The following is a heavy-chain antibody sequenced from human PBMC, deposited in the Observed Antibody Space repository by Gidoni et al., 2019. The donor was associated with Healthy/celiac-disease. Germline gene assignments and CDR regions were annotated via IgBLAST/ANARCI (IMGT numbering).Heavy chain of an antibody. D-gene: IGHD2-8*01. V-gene: IGHV3-48*02. CDR3: ARDLAIVLMVYAPGWFDP. CDR2: ISSSSSTI. CDR1: GFTFSSFS. Sequence: EVQLVESGGGLVQPGGSLRLPCAASGFTFSSFSMNWVRQAPGKGLEWVSYISSSSSTIYYADSVKGRFTISRDNAKNSLYLQMNSLRDEDTAVYYCARDLAIVLMVYAPGWFDPWGQGTLVTVSS. J-gene: IGHJ5*02.